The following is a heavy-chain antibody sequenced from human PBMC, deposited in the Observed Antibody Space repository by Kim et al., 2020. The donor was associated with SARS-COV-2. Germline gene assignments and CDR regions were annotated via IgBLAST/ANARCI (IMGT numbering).Heavy chain of an antibody. Sequence: NPPLKSRVTISVDASKIQFALKMSSVTAADTAVYYCARYLLGFGREFDPWGQGTLVTVSS. V-gene: IGHV4-30-2*05. CDR3: ARYLLGFGREFDP. J-gene: IGHJ5*02. D-gene: IGHD3-10*01.